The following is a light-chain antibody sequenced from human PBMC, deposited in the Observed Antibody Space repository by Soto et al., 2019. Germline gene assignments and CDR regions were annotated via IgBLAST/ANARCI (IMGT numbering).Light chain of an antibody. Sequence: DIQMTQSPSSLSASVGDRVTITCRASQDINNYLAWFQQKPGEAPKSLIYAASSLESGVPSRFSGSGSGTDFTLTISSLQPEDFATYYCQQYNTYPLSFGGGTKVEVK. CDR1: QDINNY. J-gene: IGKJ4*01. CDR2: AAS. V-gene: IGKV1-16*01. CDR3: QQYNTYPLS.